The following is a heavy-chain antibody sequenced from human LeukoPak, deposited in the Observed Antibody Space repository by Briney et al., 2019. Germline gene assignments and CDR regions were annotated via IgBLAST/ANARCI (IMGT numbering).Heavy chain of an antibody. V-gene: IGHV4-59*01. CDR3: ARDGYVNAFDI. J-gene: IGHJ3*02. CDR1: GGSISNYY. Sequence: SETLSLTCTVSGGSISNYYWSWIRQPPGKGLEWIGYIYYSGSTNYNPSLKSRVTISVDTSKNQFSLNLSSVTAADTAMYYCARDGYVNAFDIWGQGTMVTVSS. CDR2: IYYSGST. D-gene: IGHD5-12*01.